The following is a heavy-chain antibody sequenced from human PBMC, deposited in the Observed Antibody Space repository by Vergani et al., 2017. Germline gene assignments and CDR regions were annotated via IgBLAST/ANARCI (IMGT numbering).Heavy chain of an antibody. Sequence: QVQLVQSGAEVRKPGASVKVSCKASGYTFTTYAMHWVRQAPGQRLEWMGWINAGNGNTKYSQKFQGRVTITRDTSASTAYMELSSLTSEDTAVYYCARPPYCYGSSCYSRGGRVRYMXVWGKGP. J-gene: IGHJ6*03. D-gene: IGHD2-15*01. CDR1: GYTFTTYA. CDR2: INAGNGNT. V-gene: IGHV1-3*01. CDR3: ARPPYCYGSSCYSRGGRVRYMXV.